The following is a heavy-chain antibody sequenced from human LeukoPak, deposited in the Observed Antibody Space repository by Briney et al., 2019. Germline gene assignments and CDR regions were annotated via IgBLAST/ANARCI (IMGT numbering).Heavy chain of an antibody. CDR2: ISSGGNT. Sequence: PGGSLRLSCAASGFTVSNSYMSWVRQAPGKGLEWVSAISSGGNTYYADSVRDRFTISRDNSKNTLSLEMNSLRTEDTAIYHCTRGPRYGIFVWGQGTLVTVSS. CDR3: TRGPRYGIFV. J-gene: IGHJ4*02. D-gene: IGHD2-15*01. CDR1: GFTVSNSY. V-gene: IGHV3-66*01.